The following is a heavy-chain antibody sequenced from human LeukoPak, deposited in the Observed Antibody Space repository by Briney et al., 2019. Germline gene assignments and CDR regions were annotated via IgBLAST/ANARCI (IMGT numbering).Heavy chain of an antibody. CDR3: ARGPYYYDSSGYYGPLYYYYYMDV. CDR2: INHSGST. Sequence: PSETLSLTCAVYGGSFSGYYWSWLRQPPGKGLEWIGEINHSGSTNYNPSLKSRVTISVDTSKNQFSLKLSSVTAADTAVYYCARGPYYYDSSGYYGPLYYYYYMDVWGKGTTVTVSS. D-gene: IGHD3-22*01. V-gene: IGHV4-34*01. J-gene: IGHJ6*03. CDR1: GGSFSGYY.